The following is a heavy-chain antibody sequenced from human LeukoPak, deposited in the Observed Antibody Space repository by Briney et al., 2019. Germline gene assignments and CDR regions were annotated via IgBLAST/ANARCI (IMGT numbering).Heavy chain of an antibody. D-gene: IGHD3-22*01. CDR2: INPNSGGT. CDR3: ALVITGYFDY. J-gene: IGHJ4*02. CDR1: GGTFSSYA. V-gene: IGHV1-2*02. Sequence: GASVKVSCKASGGTFSSYAISWVRQAPGQGLEWMGWINPNSGGTNYAQKFQGRVTMTRDTSISTAYMELSRLRSDDTAVYYCALVITGYFDYWGQGTLVTVSS.